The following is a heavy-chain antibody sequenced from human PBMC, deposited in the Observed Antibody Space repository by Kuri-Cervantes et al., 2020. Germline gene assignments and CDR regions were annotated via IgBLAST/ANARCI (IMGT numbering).Heavy chain of an antibody. CDR1: GFTFSSYG. J-gene: IGHJ4*02. Sequence: GESLKISCAASGFTFSSYGMHWVRQAPGKGLEWVAVIWYDGSNKYYADSVKGRFTISRDNSKNTLYLQMNSLRAEDTAVYYCAKDRGRWQTVYNFDYWGQGTLVTVSS. CDR2: IWYDGSNK. D-gene: IGHD2-8*01. CDR3: AKDRGRWQTVYNFDY. V-gene: IGHV3-33*06.